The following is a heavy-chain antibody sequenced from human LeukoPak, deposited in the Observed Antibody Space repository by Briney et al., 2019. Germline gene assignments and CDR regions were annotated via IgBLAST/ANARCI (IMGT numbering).Heavy chain of an antibody. V-gene: IGHV1-18*01. J-gene: IGHJ4*02. CDR1: GYTFVTYG. Sequence: GAPVKVSCKASGYTFVTYGINWVRQAPGQGPEWVGWISTYNGNTKYALKFQDRVTLTRDTSATTAYMELKSLTSDDRAVYYCARASFDHWGQGTLVIVSS. CDR2: ISTYNGNT. CDR3: ARASFDH.